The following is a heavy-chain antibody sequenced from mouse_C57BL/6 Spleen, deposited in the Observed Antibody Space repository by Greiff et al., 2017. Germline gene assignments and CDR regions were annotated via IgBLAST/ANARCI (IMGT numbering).Heavy chain of an antibody. CDR2: IYPGGGYT. D-gene: IGHD2-4*01. Sequence: QVQLQQSGAELVRPGTSVKMSCKASGYTFTNYWIGWAKQRPGHGLEWIGDIYPGGGYTNYNEKFKGKATLTADKSSSTAYMQFSSLTSEDSAFYCGARSKGYDYGEFAYWGQGTLVTVSA. J-gene: IGHJ3*01. CDR3: ARSKGYDYGEFAY. CDR1: GYTFTNYW. V-gene: IGHV1-63*01.